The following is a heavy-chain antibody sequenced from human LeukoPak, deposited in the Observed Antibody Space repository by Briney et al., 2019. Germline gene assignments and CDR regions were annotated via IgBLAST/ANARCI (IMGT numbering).Heavy chain of an antibody. CDR2: INSDGGNT. D-gene: IGHD3-22*01. CDR3: ARGPGYYDSSGYRYFFDY. V-gene: IGHV3-74*03. Sequence: GGSLRLSCAASGFTFSSYWMHWVRQAPGKGLVWVSRINSDGGNTMYADSVKGRFTISRDNAKNTLYLQMNSLRVEDTAVYYCARGPGYYDSSGYRYFFDYWGQGTLVTVSS. J-gene: IGHJ4*02. CDR1: GFTFSSYW.